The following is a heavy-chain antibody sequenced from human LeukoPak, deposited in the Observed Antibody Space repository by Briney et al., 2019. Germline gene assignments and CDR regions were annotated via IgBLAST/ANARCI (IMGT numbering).Heavy chain of an antibody. CDR1: GGSISSYY. V-gene: IGHV4-59*08. CDR3: ARPILTGDSSYAFNI. CDR2: IYYSGST. J-gene: IGHJ3*02. D-gene: IGHD1-20*01. Sequence: SETLSLTCTVSGGSISSYYWSWIRQPPGKGLEWIGYIYYSGSTNYNPSLKSRVTISVDTSKNQFSLKLSSVTAADTAVYYCARPILTGDSSYAFNIWGQGTMVTVSS.